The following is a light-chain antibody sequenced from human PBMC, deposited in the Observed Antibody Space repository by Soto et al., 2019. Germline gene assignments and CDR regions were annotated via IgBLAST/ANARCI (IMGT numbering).Light chain of an antibody. CDR3: QQYGNSPLT. J-gene: IGKJ4*01. Sequence: EMVLTQSPGTLSLSPGERATLSCRASQSVSSSFLAWYQQKPGQAPRLLIYGASSRATGIPDRFSGSGSGTDFTLTISRLEPEDVAVYYCQQYGNSPLTFGGGTKVEIK. CDR2: GAS. CDR1: QSVSSSF. V-gene: IGKV3-20*01.